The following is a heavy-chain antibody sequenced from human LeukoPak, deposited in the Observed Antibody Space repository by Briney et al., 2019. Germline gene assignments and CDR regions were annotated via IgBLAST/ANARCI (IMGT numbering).Heavy chain of an antibody. CDR3: AKESHRPLPTYY. CDR1: GFTFGSYA. Sequence: GGSLRLSCAASGFTFGSYALSWVCQAPGKGLEWVSAVSASADNTYYADFVKGRFTISRDNSKNTLYLQVHSLRVDDTAVYYCAKESHRPLPTYYWGQGTLVTVSS. V-gene: IGHV3-23*01. CDR2: VSASADNT. J-gene: IGHJ4*02.